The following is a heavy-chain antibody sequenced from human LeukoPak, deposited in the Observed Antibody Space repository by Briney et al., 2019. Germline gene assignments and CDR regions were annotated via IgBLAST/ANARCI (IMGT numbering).Heavy chain of an antibody. D-gene: IGHD3-22*01. V-gene: IGHV1-24*01. CDR1: GYMFTELS. J-gene: IGHJ4*02. CDR2: FDPEDDEK. CDR3: AAELSSGYFDY. Sequence: ASVKVSCKVSGYMFTELSMHWVLQAPGKGLEWMGGFDPEDDEKMYAQKFQGRVTMTEDTSTDTAYMELSSLRSEDTAVYYCAAELSSGYFDYWGQGTLVTVSS.